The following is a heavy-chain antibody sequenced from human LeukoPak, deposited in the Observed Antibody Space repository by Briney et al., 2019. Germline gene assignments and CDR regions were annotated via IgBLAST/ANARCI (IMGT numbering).Heavy chain of an antibody. J-gene: IGHJ4*02. Sequence: GGSLRLSCAASGFTFSSYAMSWVRQAPGKGLEWVSAISGSGGSTYYADPVKGRFIISRDNSKNTLYLQMSSLRAEDAAVYYCAKEARVESSTWYFDYWGPGTLVTVSS. CDR3: AKEARVESSTWYFDY. D-gene: IGHD5-24*01. CDR1: GFTFSSYA. V-gene: IGHV3-23*01. CDR2: ISGSGGST.